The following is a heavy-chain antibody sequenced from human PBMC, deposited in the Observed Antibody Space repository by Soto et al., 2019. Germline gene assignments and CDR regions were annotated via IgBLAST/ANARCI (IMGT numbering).Heavy chain of an antibody. V-gene: IGHV2-5*01. CDR3: AHLKIAAAGTPTPDYYYYGMDV. D-gene: IGHD6-13*01. CDR1: GFSLSTSGVG. Sequence: ESGPTLVNPTQTLTLTCTFSGFSLSTSGVGVGWIRQPPGKALEWLALIYWNDDKRYSPPLKSRLAITKDTSKNQVVLTMTNMDPVDTATYYCAHLKIAAAGTPTPDYYYYGMDVWGQGTTVTVSS. J-gene: IGHJ6*02. CDR2: IYWNDDK.